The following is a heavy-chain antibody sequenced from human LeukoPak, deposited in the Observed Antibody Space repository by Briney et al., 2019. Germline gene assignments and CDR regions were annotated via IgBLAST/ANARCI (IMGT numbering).Heavy chain of an antibody. J-gene: IGHJ3*02. Sequence: GESLKISCKGSGYSFTSYWIGWVRQMPGKGLEWMGIIYPGDSDTRYSPSFQGQVTISADKSISTAYLQWSSLKASDTAMYYCARTRHYYDSSGYWGAFDIWGQGTMVTVSS. CDR2: IYPGDSDT. V-gene: IGHV5-51*01. CDR3: ARTRHYYDSSGYWGAFDI. CDR1: GYSFTSYW. D-gene: IGHD3-22*01.